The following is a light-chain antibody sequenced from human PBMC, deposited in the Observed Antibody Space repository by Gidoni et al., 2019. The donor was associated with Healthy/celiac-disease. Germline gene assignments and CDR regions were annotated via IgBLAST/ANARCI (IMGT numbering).Light chain of an antibody. CDR2: DAS. J-gene: IGKJ1*01. V-gene: IGKV3-15*01. CDR3: QQYNNWPRT. Sequence: EIVMTQSPASLSVSPGERATLSCRASQSVNSNLAWYQRKRGKAPSLLIYDASTRATGIPVRFSGSGSGTEFTLTISSLQSEDFAVYYCQQYNNWPRTFGQGTKVEIK. CDR1: QSVNSN.